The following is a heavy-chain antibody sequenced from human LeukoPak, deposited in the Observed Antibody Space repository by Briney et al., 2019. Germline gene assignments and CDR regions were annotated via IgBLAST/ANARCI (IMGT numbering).Heavy chain of an antibody. V-gene: IGHV4-59*08. CDR1: GGSISSYY. J-gene: IGHJ6*03. Sequence: SETLSLTCTVSGGSISSYYWSWIRQPPGKGLEWIGYIYYSGSTNYNPSLKSRVTISVDTSKNQSSLKLSSVTAADTAVYFCARTPRIEPYFYMDVWGNGTAVTVSS. CDR2: IYYSGST. CDR3: ARTPRIEPYFYMDV. D-gene: IGHD2-15*01.